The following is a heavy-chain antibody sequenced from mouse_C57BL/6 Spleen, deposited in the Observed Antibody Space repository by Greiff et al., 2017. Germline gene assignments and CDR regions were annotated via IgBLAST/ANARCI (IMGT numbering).Heavy chain of an antibody. Sequence: DVKLVESGGGLVKPGGSLKLSCAASGFTFSSYAMSWVRQTPEKRLEWVATISDGGSYTYYPDNVKGRFTISRDNAKNNLYLQMSHLKSEDTAMYYCARARDSSGYVGFAYWGQGTLVTVSA. J-gene: IGHJ3*01. CDR1: GFTFSSYA. D-gene: IGHD3-2*02. CDR2: ISDGGSYT. CDR3: ARARDSSGYVGFAY. V-gene: IGHV5-4*03.